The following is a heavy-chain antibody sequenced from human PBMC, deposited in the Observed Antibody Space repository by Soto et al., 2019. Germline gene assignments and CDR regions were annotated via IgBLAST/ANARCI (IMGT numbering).Heavy chain of an antibody. CDR1: GFSFSSFA. CDR2: IGGSGIIT. D-gene: IGHD4-17*01. J-gene: IGHJ4*02. CDR3: AKDPNGDYVGAFDS. V-gene: IGHV3-23*01. Sequence: LRLSCRASGFSFSSFAMTWVRQAPGKGLEWVSSIGGSGIITYYTDSVKGRFTISRDNSGNTLFLHMNSLRADDTAVYHCAKDPNGDYVGAFDSWGQGSLVTVSS.